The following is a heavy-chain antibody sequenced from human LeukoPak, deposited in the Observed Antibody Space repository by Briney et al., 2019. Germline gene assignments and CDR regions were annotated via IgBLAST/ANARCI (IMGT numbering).Heavy chain of an antibody. CDR3: ARHVYGRHQLQSYHFDY. CDR1: GGSISSYY. CDR2: MYKSGST. Sequence: SETLSLTCTVSGGSISSYYWSWIRQSPGKGLEWIASMYKSGSTYFKSSLKSRVTISLDTPKNQFSLTLNSVTAADTAIYYCARHVYGRHQLQSYHFDYWGQGILVTVSS. D-gene: IGHD5-24*01. J-gene: IGHJ4*02. V-gene: IGHV4-59*08.